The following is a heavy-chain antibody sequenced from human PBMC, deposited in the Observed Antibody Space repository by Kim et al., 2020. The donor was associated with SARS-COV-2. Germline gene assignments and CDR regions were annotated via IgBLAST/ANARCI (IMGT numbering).Heavy chain of an antibody. CDR1: GYTFTSYA. CDR2: INAGNGNT. D-gene: IGHD3-10*01. V-gene: IGHV1-3*01. J-gene: IGHJ5*02. Sequence: ASVKVSCKASGYTFTSYAMHWVRQAPGQRLEWMGWINAGNGNTKYSQKFQGRVTITRDTSASTAYMELSSLRSEDTAVYYCARDPTRRIRGVIANWFDPWGQGTLVTVSS. CDR3: ARDPTRRIRGVIANWFDP.